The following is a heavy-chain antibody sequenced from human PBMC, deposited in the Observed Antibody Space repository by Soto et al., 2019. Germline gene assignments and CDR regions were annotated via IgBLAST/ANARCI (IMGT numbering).Heavy chain of an antibody. Sequence: SETLSLTCTVSGGSFKSGNYSWSWIRQPPGKGLEWIGYVYHTGRTSYNPSLKSRVSISMDTSKNQFSLNLDSVTAADTAVYFCARDFAYFDSWGQGTLVTVSS. D-gene: IGHD3-3*01. CDR2: VYHTGRT. J-gene: IGHJ4*02. V-gene: IGHV4-61*01. CDR3: ARDFAYFDS. CDR1: GGSFKSGNYS.